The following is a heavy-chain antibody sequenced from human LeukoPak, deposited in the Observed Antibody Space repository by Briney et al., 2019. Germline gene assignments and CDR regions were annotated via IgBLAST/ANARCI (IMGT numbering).Heavy chain of an antibody. Sequence: PSETLSLTCTVSGGSISSYYWSWIRQPPGKGLEWIGHIYYSGSTNYNPSLKSRVTISVDTSKNQFSLKLSSVTAADTAVYYCARGNYYDSSGYYLAEYFQHWGQGTLVTVSS. V-gene: IGHV4-59*01. J-gene: IGHJ1*01. CDR1: GGSISSYY. D-gene: IGHD3-22*01. CDR3: ARGNYYDSSGYYLAEYFQH. CDR2: IYYSGST.